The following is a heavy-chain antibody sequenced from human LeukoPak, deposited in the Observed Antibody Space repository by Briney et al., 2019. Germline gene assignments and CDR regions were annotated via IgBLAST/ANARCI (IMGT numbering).Heavy chain of an antibody. CDR3: ARDWGYYYYYGMDV. CDR1: GFTFSSYA. J-gene: IGHJ6*02. CDR2: ISGSGGST. V-gene: IGHV3-23*01. D-gene: IGHD3-16*01. Sequence: GGSLRLSCAASGFTFSSYAMSWVRQAPGKGLEWVSAISGSGGSTYYADSVKGRFTISRDNAKNSLYLQMNSLRAEDTAVYYCARDWGYYYYYGMDVWGQGTTVTVSS.